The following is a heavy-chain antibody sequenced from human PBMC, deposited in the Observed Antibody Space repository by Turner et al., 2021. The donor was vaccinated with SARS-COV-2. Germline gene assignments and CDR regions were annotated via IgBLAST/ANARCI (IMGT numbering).Heavy chain of an antibody. CDR2: IWKDGSNK. Sequence: QVQLVAPGGGVVQPGSSLRLSCEASGFPFSNHGMHWARQATGKGLEWVTIIWKDGSNKYNTDSVRGRFTISRDNSKNTLYLQMNSLRAEDTAVYYCARGCGGSSGCFLIDYWGQGTLVTVAS. CDR3: ARGCGGSSGCFLIDY. J-gene: IGHJ4*02. V-gene: IGHV3-33*01. CDR1: GFPFSNHG. D-gene: IGHD6-19*01.